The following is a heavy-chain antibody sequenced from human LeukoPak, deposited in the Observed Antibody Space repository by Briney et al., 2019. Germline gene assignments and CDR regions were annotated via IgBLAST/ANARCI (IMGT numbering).Heavy chain of an antibody. CDR1: GYTFTSYG. CDR2: ISAYNGNT. J-gene: IGHJ6*02. V-gene: IGHV1-18*01. CDR3: ARYSSGWHERYYEQGRRYYYGMDV. Sequence: GASVKVSCKASGYTFTSYGISWVRQAPGQGLEWMGWISAYNGNTNYAQKLQGRVTMTTDTSTSTAYMELRSLRSDDTAVYYCARYSSGWHERYYEQGRRYYYGMDVWGQGTTVTVSS. D-gene: IGHD6-19*01.